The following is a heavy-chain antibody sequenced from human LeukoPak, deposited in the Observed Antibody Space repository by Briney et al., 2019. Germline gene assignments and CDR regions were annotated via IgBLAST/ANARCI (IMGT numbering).Heavy chain of an antibody. Sequence: ASVKVSCKVSGYTLTELSMHWVRQAPGKGLEWMGGFDPEDGETIYAQKFQGRVTMTEDTSTDTAYMELSSLRSEDTAVYYCATDPDCSSTSCYVNYDILLGYWGQGTLVTVSS. D-gene: IGHD2-2*01. J-gene: IGHJ4*02. CDR1: GYTLTELS. CDR2: FDPEDGET. CDR3: ATDPDCSSTSCYVNYDILLGY. V-gene: IGHV1-24*01.